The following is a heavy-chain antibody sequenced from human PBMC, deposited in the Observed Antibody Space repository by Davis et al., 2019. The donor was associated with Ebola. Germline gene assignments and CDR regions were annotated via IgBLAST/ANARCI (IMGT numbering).Heavy chain of an antibody. V-gene: IGHV3-73*01. D-gene: IGHD6-6*01. Sequence: GESLKISCAASGFILSGSSLHWVRQASGKGLEWVGRFRSKIDGDATSYGASVEGRFTISRDDSKNTAYLQMNSLKTEDTAVYYCTFSFTSSSIVDYWGQGTLVTVSS. CDR2: FRSKIDGDAT. CDR1: GFILSGSS. J-gene: IGHJ4*02. CDR3: TFSFTSSSIVDY.